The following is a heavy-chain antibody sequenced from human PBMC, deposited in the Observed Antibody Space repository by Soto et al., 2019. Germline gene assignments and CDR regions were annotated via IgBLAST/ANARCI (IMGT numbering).Heavy chain of an antibody. CDR3: ARVVGATIDY. CDR2: IYYSGST. Sequence: PSESLSLTCTVSGGSISSGCYYWSWIRQNPGKGLEWIGYIYYSGSTNYNTSLKSRVTISVDTSKNQFSLKLSSVIAADTAVYYCARVVGATIDYWGQGTLVTVSS. CDR1: GGSISSGCYY. V-gene: IGHV4-61*01. D-gene: IGHD1-26*01. J-gene: IGHJ4*02.